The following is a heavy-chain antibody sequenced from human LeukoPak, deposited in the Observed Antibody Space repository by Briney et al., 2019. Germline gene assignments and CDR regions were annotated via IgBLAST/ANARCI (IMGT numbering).Heavy chain of an antibody. CDR3: AKPRASTNWFDP. J-gene: IGHJ5*02. V-gene: IGHV3-30*04. CDR2: ISYDGSSK. D-gene: IGHD3-10*01. Sequence: GGSLRLSCAASGFTFSTYAMHWVRQAPGKGLEWVAVISYDGSSKYYADSVKGRFTISRDNSKNTLYLQMNSLRAEDTAVYYCAKPRASTNWFDPWGQGTLVTVSS. CDR1: GFTFSTYA.